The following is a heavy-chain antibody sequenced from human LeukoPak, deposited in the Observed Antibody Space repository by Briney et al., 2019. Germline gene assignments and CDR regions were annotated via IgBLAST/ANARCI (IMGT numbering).Heavy chain of an antibody. CDR1: GFTFSRYW. D-gene: IGHD3-9*01. CDR3: ARASYDILTGYCLTFDY. CDR2: IKQDGSEK. Sequence: GGSLRLSCAASGFTFSRYWMTWVRQAPGKGLEWVANIKQDGSEKYYVDSVKGRFTISRDNAKNSLYLQMNSLRAEDAAVYYCARASYDILTGYCLTFDYWGQGTLVTVSS. V-gene: IGHV3-7*01. J-gene: IGHJ4*02.